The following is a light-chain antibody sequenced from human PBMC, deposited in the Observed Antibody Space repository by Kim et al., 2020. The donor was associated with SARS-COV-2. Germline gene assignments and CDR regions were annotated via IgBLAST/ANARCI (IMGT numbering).Light chain of an antibody. J-gene: IGLJ3*02. CDR1: RNTGVYEG. Sequence: QTATPTCKGNRNTGVYEGAAWGQHHQGHPPQLLFYRNNNRPSGISEKFSASRSGNAAYLSITGVQPEDEADYYCSAWDRSLNAWVFGGGTQLTVL. CDR3: SAWDRSLNAWV. CDR2: RNN. V-gene: IGLV10-54*04.